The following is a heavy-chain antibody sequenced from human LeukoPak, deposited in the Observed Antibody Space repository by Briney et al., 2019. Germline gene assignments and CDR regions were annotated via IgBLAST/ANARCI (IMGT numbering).Heavy chain of an antibody. D-gene: IGHD6-19*01. V-gene: IGHV1-69*04. CDR3: ATSVAGPYYFDY. CDR1: GGTFSSYA. Sequence: SVKVSCKASGGTFSSYAISWVRQAPGQGLEWMGRIIPILGIANYAQKFQGRVTITADKSTSTAYMELSSLRSEDTAEYYCATSVAGPYYFDYWGQGTLVTVSS. CDR2: IIPILGIA. J-gene: IGHJ4*02.